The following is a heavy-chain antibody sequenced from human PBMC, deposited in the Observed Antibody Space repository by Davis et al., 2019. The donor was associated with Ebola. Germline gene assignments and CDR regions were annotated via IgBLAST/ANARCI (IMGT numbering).Heavy chain of an antibody. CDR3: AKDIRSLNYCSGGSCYGAFDY. J-gene: IGHJ4*02. Sequence: PGGSLRLSCAASGFTFSSYAMHWVRQAPGKGLEWVAVISYDGSNKYYADSVKGRFTISRDNSKNTLYLQMNSLRAEDTAVYYCAKDIRSLNYCSGGSCYGAFDYWGQGTLVTVSS. V-gene: IGHV3-30-3*01. D-gene: IGHD2-15*01. CDR2: ISYDGSNK. CDR1: GFTFSSYA.